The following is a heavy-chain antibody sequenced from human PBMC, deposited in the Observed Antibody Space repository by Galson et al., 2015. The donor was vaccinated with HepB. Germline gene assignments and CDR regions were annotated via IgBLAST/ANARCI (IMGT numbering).Heavy chain of an antibody. Sequence: SLRLSCAASGFSFSRYGMSWVRQIPGKGLEWVAGISYSGTSKYHADSARGRFTISGDNSKHTLFLQMASLRAEDTAMYYCAKEGGAIGKYPLDSWGQGALVTVSS. D-gene: IGHD1-14*01. J-gene: IGHJ4*02. V-gene: IGHV3-23*01. CDR3: AKEGGAIGKYPLDS. CDR2: ISYSGTSK. CDR1: GFSFSRYG.